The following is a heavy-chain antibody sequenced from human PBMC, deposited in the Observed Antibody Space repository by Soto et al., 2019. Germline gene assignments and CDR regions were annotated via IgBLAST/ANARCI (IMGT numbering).Heavy chain of an antibody. J-gene: IGHJ4*02. Sequence: ALVKVSCKASGFTFITYGISWVRQAPGQGLEWMGWITPYNGKTNYAQKVQDRVTMTTDTSTGTAYLELRSLRSDDSGVYYCARDTSHYFDHWGQGTLVTVSS. CDR2: ITPYNGKT. CDR1: GFTFITYG. D-gene: IGHD2-2*01. V-gene: IGHV1-18*01. CDR3: ARDTSHYFDH.